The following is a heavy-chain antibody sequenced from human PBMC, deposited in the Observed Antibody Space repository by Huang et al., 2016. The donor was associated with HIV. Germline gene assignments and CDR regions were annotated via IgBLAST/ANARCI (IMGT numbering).Heavy chain of an antibody. J-gene: IGHJ3*02. V-gene: IGHV3-30-3*01. D-gene: IGHD3-22*01. CDR3: ARDGLVSNYYYDSSGYYLGDAFDI. CDR2: ISYDGSNK. CDR1: GFTFSGYA. Sequence: VQLVESGGGVAQPGRSLRRSCAAPGFTFSGYAMHWVRQAPGKGLGWVAVISYDGSNKQYADSVKGRFTISRDNSKNTRYLQMNSLRAEDTAVYYCARDGLVSNYYYDSSGYYLGDAFDIWGQGTMVTVSS.